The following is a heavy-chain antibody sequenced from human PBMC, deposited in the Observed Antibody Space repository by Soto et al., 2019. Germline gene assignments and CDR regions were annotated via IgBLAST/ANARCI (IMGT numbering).Heavy chain of an antibody. D-gene: IGHD2-15*01. J-gene: IGHJ5*02. CDR2: IIPIFGTP. V-gene: IGHV1-69*06. Sequence: QVQLVRSGAEVKKPGSSVKVSCKASGGTFSTYTFSWVRQAPGQGLEWMGRIIPIFGTPYYAQKFQGRVTITADKSTSTVYMELSSLRSDDTAVYFCARGLECRGYCLDKPTWFAPWGQGTLVTVSS. CDR1: GGTFSTYT. CDR3: ARGLECRGYCLDKPTWFAP.